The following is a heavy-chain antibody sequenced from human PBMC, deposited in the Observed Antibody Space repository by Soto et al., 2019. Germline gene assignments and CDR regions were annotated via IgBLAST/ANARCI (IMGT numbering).Heavy chain of an antibody. J-gene: IGHJ4*02. D-gene: IGHD5-12*01. CDR3: GKDWDGSGYYVTGDY. CDR1: GFTFSTYG. V-gene: IGHV3-30*18. Sequence: QVQLVESGGGVVQPGRSLRLSSAASGFTFSTYGMHWVRQAPGEGLEWVAVISKDGRNQNYADSVKGRFTISRDNSKNMVNLQMNSLRAEDTAVYYCGKDWDGSGYYVTGDYWGQGTLVTVSS. CDR2: ISKDGRNQ.